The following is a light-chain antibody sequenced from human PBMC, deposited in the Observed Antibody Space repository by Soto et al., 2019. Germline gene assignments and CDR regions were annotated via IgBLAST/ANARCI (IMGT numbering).Light chain of an antibody. CDR2: LGS. CDR3: MQALQTPPWT. V-gene: IGKV2-28*01. CDR1: QSLLHSNGYNY. J-gene: IGKJ1*01. Sequence: DIVMTQSPLSLPVTPGEPASISCRSSQSLLHSNGYNYLYWYLQKPGQSPQLLIYLGSNRSSGVPDRFSGGVSGTDFTLKISRVEAEDVGVYYCMQALQTPPWTFGQGTKVEIK.